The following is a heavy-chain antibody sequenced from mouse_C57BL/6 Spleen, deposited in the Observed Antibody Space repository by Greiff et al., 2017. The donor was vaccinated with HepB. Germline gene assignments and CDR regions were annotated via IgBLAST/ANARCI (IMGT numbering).Heavy chain of an antibody. CDR3: ARGVLLRGYYFDY. D-gene: IGHD1-1*01. CDR2: ILPGSGST. CDR1: GYTFTGYW. Sequence: QVQLQQSGAELMKPGASVKLSCKATGYTFTGYWIEWVKQRPGHGLEWIGEILPGSGSTNYNEKFKGKATFTADTSSNTAYMQLSSLITEDSAIYYCARGVLLRGYYFDYWGQGTTLTVSS. J-gene: IGHJ2*01. V-gene: IGHV1-9*01.